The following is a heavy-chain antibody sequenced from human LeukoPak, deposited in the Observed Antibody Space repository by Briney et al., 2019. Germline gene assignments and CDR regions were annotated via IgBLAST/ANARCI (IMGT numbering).Heavy chain of an antibody. D-gene: IGHD6-19*01. Sequence: GGSLRLSCAASGLIDNNNYMSWVRQAPGKGLEWVSITYRDGNTNYADSVKGRFTISRDNSKNTLSLQMNSLRAEDTAVYYCACSGPYSNGGVMTDYWGQGTLVTVSS. CDR1: GLIDNNNY. CDR2: TYRDGNT. J-gene: IGHJ4*02. CDR3: ACSGPYSNGGVMTDY. V-gene: IGHV3-66*01.